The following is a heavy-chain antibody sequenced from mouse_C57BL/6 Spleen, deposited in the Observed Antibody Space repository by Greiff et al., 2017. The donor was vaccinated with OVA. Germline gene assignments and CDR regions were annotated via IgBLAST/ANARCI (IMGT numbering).Heavy chain of an antibody. CDR3: AREGTTAY. V-gene: IGHV1-69*01. CDR1: GYTFTSYW. Sequence: QVQLQQPGAELVMPGASVKLSCKASGYTFTSYWMHWVKQRPGQGLEWIGEIDPSDSYTNYNQKYKGKSTLTVDKSSSTAYMQLSILTSEDSAVYYCAREGTTAYWGQGTLVTVSA. CDR2: IDPSDSYT. J-gene: IGHJ3*01. D-gene: IGHD2-12*01.